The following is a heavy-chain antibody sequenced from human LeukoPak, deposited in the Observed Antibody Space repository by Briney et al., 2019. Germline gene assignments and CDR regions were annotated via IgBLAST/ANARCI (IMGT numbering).Heavy chain of an antibody. CDR3: ARDSPLSSGYTLT. CDR2: ISSSSSYI. Sequence: GGSLRLSCAASGFTFSSYSMNWVRQAPGKGLEWVSSISSSSSYIYYADSVKGRFTISRDNAKNSLYLQMNSLRAEDTAVYYCARDSPLSSGYTLTWGQGTMVTVSS. J-gene: IGHJ3*01. D-gene: IGHD3-22*01. V-gene: IGHV3-21*01. CDR1: GFTFSSYS.